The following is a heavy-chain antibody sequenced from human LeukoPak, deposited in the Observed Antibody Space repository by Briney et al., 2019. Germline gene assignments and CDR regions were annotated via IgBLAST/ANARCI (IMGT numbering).Heavy chain of an antibody. J-gene: IGHJ4*02. V-gene: IGHV6-1*01. CDR3: ARSARRGGYFDY. CDR1: GDSVSSNSAA. Sequence: SQTLSLTCALSGDSVSSNSAAWHWIRQSPSRGLEWLGRTYYRSKLYNDYAVSVKSRITINPDTSKNQFSLQLNSVTPEDTAVYYCARSARRGGYFDYWGQGTLVTVSS. D-gene: IGHD6-6*01. CDR2: TYYRSKLYN.